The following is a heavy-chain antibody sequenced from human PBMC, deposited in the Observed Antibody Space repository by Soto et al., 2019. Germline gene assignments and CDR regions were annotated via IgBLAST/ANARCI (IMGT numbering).Heavy chain of an antibody. D-gene: IGHD1-7*01. Sequence: QVQLQESGPGLVKPSQTLSLTCTVSGGSISSGNYYWSWIRQPPGKGLEWIGFMSYSGTTSYNASLKSRVTRSVDTSKSQFSLNLSFVTAADTAVYYCATMGTPATGLYYVDNWGQGTLVTVSS. CDR2: MSYSGTT. CDR1: GGSISSGNYY. CDR3: ATMGTPATGLYYVDN. V-gene: IGHV4-30-4*01. J-gene: IGHJ4*02.